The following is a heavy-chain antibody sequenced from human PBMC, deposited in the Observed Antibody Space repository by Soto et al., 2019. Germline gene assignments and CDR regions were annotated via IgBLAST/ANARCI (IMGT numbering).Heavy chain of an antibody. CDR3: ARDLGNGAMTTVTPFDY. D-gene: IGHD4-17*01. CDR1: GGTFSSYA. J-gene: IGHJ4*02. V-gene: IGHV1-69*12. CDR2: IIPIFGTA. Sequence: QVQLVQSGAEVKKPGSSVKVSCKASGGTFSSYAISWVRQAPGQGLEWMGGIIPIFGTANYAQKFQGRVTITADESTSTAYVELSSLRSVDTAVYYCARDLGNGAMTTVTPFDYWGQGTLVTVSS.